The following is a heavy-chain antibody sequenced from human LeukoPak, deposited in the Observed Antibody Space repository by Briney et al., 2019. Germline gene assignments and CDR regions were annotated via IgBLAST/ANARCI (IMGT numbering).Heavy chain of an antibody. D-gene: IGHD3-22*01. V-gene: IGHV4-59*01. CDR1: GGSISSYY. J-gene: IGHJ3*02. CDR3: ARGGPFTMIVTDAFDI. CDR2: IYYSGST. Sequence: SETLSLTCTVSGGSISSYYWSWIRQPPGKGLEWLGYIYYSGSTNYNPSLKSRVTISVDTSKNQFSLKLSSVTAADTAVYYCARGGPFTMIVTDAFDIWGQGTMVTVSS.